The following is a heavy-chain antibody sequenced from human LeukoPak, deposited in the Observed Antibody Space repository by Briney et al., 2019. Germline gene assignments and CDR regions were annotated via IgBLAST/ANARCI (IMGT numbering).Heavy chain of an antibody. J-gene: IGHJ4*02. CDR2: VSSSGGAT. CDR1: GFTFSNYA. Sequence: PGGSLRLSCAASGFTFSNYAMNWVRQAPGKGLEWVSSVSSSGGATYYADSVKGRFTISRDSSKNTLYLQMNSLSAEDTAVYYCAKDTHFDYWGQGTLVTVSP. V-gene: IGHV3-23*01. CDR3: AKDTHFDY.